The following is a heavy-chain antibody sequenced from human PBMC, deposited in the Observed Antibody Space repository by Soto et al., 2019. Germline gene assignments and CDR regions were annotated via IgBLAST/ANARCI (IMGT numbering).Heavy chain of an antibody. J-gene: IGHJ5*02. Sequence: GGSLRLSCAASGFTFSGAWFNWVRQAPGKGLEWVGRIKSKYDGGTTDYAAPVKDRFTISRDDSKNTLYLQMNSLKTEDTGVYFCTTDLPTLIPQVASWGQGTLVTVSS. CDR2: IKSKYDGGTT. D-gene: IGHD4-4*01. V-gene: IGHV3-15*07. CDR1: GFTFSGAW. CDR3: TTDLPTLIPQVAS.